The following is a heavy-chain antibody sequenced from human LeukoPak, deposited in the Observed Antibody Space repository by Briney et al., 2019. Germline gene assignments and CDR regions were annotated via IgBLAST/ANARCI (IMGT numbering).Heavy chain of an antibody. D-gene: IGHD1-26*01. CDR3: TRSESGTYKGGFDF. Sequence: GGSLRLSCTASGFTFGDYAMSWFRQAPGKGLEWVGFIRSKTYGGTGEYAASVKGRFTISRDDSKSIAHLQMNSLKTEDTAVYYCTRSESGTYKGGFDFWGQGTLVTVSS. CDR1: GFTFGDYA. V-gene: IGHV3-49*03. CDR2: IRSKTYGGTG. J-gene: IGHJ4*02.